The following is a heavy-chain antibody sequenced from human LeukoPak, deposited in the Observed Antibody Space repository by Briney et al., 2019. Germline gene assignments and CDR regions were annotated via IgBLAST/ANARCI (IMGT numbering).Heavy chain of an antibody. J-gene: IGHJ4*02. CDR3: ARLIIYDGRDY. Sequence: GGSLRLSCAASGFTFSSYEMNWVRQAPGKGLEWVSYISSSGSTIYYADSVKGRFTISRDNAKNSLYLQMNSLRAEDTAVYYCARLIIYDGRDYWGQGTLVTVSS. CDR2: ISSSGSTI. CDR1: GFTFSSYE. D-gene: IGHD3-3*01. V-gene: IGHV3-48*03.